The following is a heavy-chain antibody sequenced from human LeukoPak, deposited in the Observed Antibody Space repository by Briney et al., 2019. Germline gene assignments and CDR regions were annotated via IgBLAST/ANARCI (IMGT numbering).Heavy chain of an antibody. J-gene: IGHJ5*02. CDR3: ARVRYMGWFDP. Sequence: PSETLSLTCAVYGGSFSGYYWSWIRQPPGKGLEWIGRIYTSGSTNYNPSLKSRVTMSVDTSKNQFSLKLSSVTAADTAVYYCARVRYMGWFDPWGQGTLVTVSS. CDR2: IYTSGST. D-gene: IGHD3-9*01. CDR1: GGSFSGYY. V-gene: IGHV4-59*10.